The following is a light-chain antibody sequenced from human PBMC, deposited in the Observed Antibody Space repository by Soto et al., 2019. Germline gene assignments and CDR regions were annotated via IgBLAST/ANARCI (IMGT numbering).Light chain of an antibody. Sequence: TPPPSTLSATAGDRVTITCRASQSISSWLAWYQQKPGKAPKLLIYDASNLESGVPSRFSGSGSGTEFTLTISNLQPDDCATYYCQQYENYWTVGQGTKVDIK. CDR1: QSISSW. V-gene: IGKV1-5*01. CDR3: QQYENYWT. J-gene: IGKJ1*01. CDR2: DAS.